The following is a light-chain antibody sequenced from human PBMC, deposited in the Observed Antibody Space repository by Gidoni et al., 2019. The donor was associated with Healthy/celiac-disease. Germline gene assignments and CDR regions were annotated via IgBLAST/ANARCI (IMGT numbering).Light chain of an antibody. CDR2: DAS. CDR1: QSVSSD. Sequence: DIVLTQPPATLSLSPGERATLSCRASQSVSSDLAWYQQKPGQAPRLLIYDASNRATGIPARFSGSGSGTDFTLTSSSLEPEDFAVYYCEQRSNWPHGYTCGQGTKLEIK. CDR3: EQRSNWPHGYT. J-gene: IGKJ2*01. V-gene: IGKV3-11*01.